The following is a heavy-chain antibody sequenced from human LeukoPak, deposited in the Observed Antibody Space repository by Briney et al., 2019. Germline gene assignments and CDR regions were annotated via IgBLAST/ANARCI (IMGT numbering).Heavy chain of an antibody. J-gene: IGHJ3*02. D-gene: IGHD1-26*01. V-gene: IGHV3-23*01. CDR1: GFIFTSYD. Sequence: GGSLRLSCAASGFIFTSYDISWVRQAPGKGLEWVSRISGSGGSTYYADSVKGRFAISRDNSKNTLYLQMNSLRAEDTAAYYCAKDRGFIVGGAFDIWGQGTMVTVSA. CDR3: AKDRGFIVGGAFDI. CDR2: ISGSGGST.